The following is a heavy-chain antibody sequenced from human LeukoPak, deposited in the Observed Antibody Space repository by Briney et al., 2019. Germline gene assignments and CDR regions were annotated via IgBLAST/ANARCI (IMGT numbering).Heavy chain of an antibody. D-gene: IGHD2-21*01. CDR2: IYYSGST. V-gene: IGHV4-39*07. J-gene: IGHJ4*02. CDR1: GGSISSSSYY. CDR3: ARNLAGHFGGFYFDD. Sequence: PSETLSLTCTVSGGSISSSSYYWGWIRQPPGKGLEWIGSIYYSGSTYYNPSLKSRVTISVDTSKNQFSLKLRSVTAADTAVYYCARNLAGHFGGFYFDDWGQGTLVTVSS.